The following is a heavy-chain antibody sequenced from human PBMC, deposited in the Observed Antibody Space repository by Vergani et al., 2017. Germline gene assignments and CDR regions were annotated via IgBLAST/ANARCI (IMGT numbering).Heavy chain of an antibody. CDR2: IYYSGST. V-gene: IGHV4-30-4*01. J-gene: IGHJ5*02. CDR1: GGSISSGDYY. Sequence: QVQLQESGPGLVKPSQTLSLTCTVSGGSISSGDYYWSWIRQPPGKGLEWIGYIYYSGSTYYNPSLKSRVTISVDTSNDQFSLKLSFVTAADTAVYYCARDTGIVATIPGNWFDPWGQGTLVTVSS. CDR3: ARDTGIVATIPGNWFDP. D-gene: IGHD5-12*01.